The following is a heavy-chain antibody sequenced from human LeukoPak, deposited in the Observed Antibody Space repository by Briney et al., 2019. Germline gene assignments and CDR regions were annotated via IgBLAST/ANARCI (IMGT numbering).Heavy chain of an antibody. V-gene: IGHV3-11*04. CDR3: AREGNWNYDVPDY. CDR1: GFTFSDYY. Sequence: PGGSVRLSCAASGFTFSDYYMSWIRQAPGKGLEWVSYISSSGSTIYYADSVKGRFTISRDNAKNSLYLQMNSLRAEDTAVYYCAREGNWNYDVPDYWGQGTLVTVSS. D-gene: IGHD1-7*01. CDR2: ISSSGSTI. J-gene: IGHJ4*02.